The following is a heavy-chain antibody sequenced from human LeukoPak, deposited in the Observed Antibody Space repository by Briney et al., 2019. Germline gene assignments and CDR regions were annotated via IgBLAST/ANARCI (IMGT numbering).Heavy chain of an antibody. J-gene: IGHJ4*02. Sequence: GGSLRLSCAASGFTFSSYAMSWVRQAPGKGLEWVSAISGSGGSTYYADSVKGRFTISRDNSKNTLYLQMNSLRAEDTAVYYCAREPYYYDSSGYDYWGQGTLVTVSS. D-gene: IGHD3-22*01. CDR2: ISGSGGST. CDR3: AREPYYYDSSGYDY. V-gene: IGHV3-23*01. CDR1: GFTFSSYA.